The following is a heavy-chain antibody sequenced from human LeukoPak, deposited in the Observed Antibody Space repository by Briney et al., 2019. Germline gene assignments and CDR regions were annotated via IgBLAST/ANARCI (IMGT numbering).Heavy chain of an antibody. J-gene: IGHJ4*02. CDR3: ATANYRVDYFDY. Sequence: AWISAYNGNTNYAQKLQGRVTMTTDTSTSTSYMELRSLRSDDTAVYYCATANYRVDYFDYWGQGTLVTVSS. CDR2: ISAYNGNT. V-gene: IGHV1-18*01. D-gene: IGHD1-7*01.